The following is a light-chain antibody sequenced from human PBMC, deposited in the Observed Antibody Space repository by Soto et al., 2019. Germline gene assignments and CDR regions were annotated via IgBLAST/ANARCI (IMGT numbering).Light chain of an antibody. CDR2: DNN. Sequence: QSALTQPPSVSGAPGQRVTISCTGSSSNIGAGYDVHWYQQLPGTAPKVVIYDNNSRPSGVPGRFSGSKSGGSASLAITGLQAEDEGDYYCHSYDVSLSGPVFGGGTKLTVL. CDR3: HSYDVSLSGPV. J-gene: IGLJ2*01. V-gene: IGLV1-40*01. CDR1: SSNIGAGYD.